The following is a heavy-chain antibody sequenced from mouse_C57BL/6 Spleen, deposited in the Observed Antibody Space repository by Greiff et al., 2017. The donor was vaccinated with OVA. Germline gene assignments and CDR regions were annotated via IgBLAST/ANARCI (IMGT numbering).Heavy chain of an antibody. CDR2: IHPNSGST. V-gene: IGHV1-64*01. CDR1: GYTFTSYW. Sequence: QVQLQQPGAELVKPGASVKLSCKASGYTFTSYWMHWVKQRPGQGLEWIGMIHPNSGSTNYNEKFKSKARLTVDKTSRTDYMQISSLTSEDTEVYYCARLTGDYVDYWGKGTTLTVSS. D-gene: IGHD4-1*01. CDR3: ARLTGDYVDY. J-gene: IGHJ2*01.